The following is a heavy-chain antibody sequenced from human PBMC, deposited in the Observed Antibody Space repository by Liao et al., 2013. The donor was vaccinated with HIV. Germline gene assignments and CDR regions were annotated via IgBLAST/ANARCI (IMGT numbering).Heavy chain of an antibody. CDR2: IYASGSS. D-gene: IGHD3-16*01. CDR1: GGSISSYY. Sequence: QVQLQESGPGLVKPAETLSLTCSVSGGSISSYYWTWLRQPAGKGLEWIGRIYASGSSDYNPSLKSRVTMSIDTSMNQFSLKLRSVSAADTAVYYCSYRPHVGVAFHIWGQGTKVIVS. V-gene: IGHV4-4*07. J-gene: IGHJ3*02. CDR3: SYRPHVGVAFHI.